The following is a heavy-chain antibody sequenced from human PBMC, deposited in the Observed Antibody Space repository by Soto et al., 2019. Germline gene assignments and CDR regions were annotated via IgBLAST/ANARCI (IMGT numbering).Heavy chain of an antibody. D-gene: IGHD6-13*01. CDR1: GGTFSSYT. Sequence: GASVKVSCKASGGTFSSYTISWVRQAPGQGLEWMGRIIPILGIANYAQKFQGRVTITADKSTSTAYMELSSLRSEDTAVYYCASLERPSIAAEESDAFDIWGQGTTVTVSS. V-gene: IGHV1-69*02. CDR2: IIPILGIA. J-gene: IGHJ3*02. CDR3: ASLERPSIAAEESDAFDI.